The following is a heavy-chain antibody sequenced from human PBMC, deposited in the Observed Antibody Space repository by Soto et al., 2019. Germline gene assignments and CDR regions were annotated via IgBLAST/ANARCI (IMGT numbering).Heavy chain of an antibody. Sequence: GESLKLSCKGSGYSFAGYWITWVRQKPGKGLEWMGRIDPSDSQTYYSPSFRGHVTISVTKSITTVFLQWSSLRASDTAMYYCARQIYDSDTGPNFQYYFDSWGQVTPVTVSS. CDR3: ARQIYDSDTGPNFQYYFDS. V-gene: IGHV5-10-1*01. CDR1: GYSFAGYW. D-gene: IGHD3-22*01. CDR2: IDPSDSQT. J-gene: IGHJ4*02.